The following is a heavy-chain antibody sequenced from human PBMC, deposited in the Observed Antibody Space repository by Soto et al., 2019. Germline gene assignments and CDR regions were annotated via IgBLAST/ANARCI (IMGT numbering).Heavy chain of an antibody. J-gene: IGHJ6*02. V-gene: IGHV4-34*01. CDR3: ARVAGRGGGVSCSHHFGLEV. D-gene: IGHD2-15*01. CDR1: GGSFNGYS. CDR2: VSHGRST. Sequence: SETLSLTCVVYGGSFNGYSWSWIRQPPGKGLEWIGEVSHGRSTRYNPSLKSRVTVSADTSKSQFSLNLSSLTAAVTAVYYCARVAGRGGGVSCSHHFGLEVWGEGTTVTVS.